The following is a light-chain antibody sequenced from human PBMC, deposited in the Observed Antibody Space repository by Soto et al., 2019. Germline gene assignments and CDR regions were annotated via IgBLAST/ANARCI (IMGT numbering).Light chain of an antibody. CDR1: KLGDKY. V-gene: IGLV3-1*01. J-gene: IGLJ1*01. CDR2: QDI. CDR3: QAWDSSTAVYV. Sequence: SYELTQPPSVSVSPGQTANITCSGDKLGDKYASWYQQKPGQSPVLVIYQDIKRPSGIPERFSGSNSGNTATLTISGTQAMDEADYYCQAWDSSTAVYVFGAGTKVTVL.